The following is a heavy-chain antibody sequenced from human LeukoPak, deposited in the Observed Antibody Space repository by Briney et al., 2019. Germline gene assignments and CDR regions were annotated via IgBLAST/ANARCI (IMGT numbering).Heavy chain of an antibody. CDR3: ARSIDFWSGWVNWFDP. D-gene: IGHD3-3*01. J-gene: IGHJ5*02. CDR2: IYYSGST. Sequence: SETLSLTCTVSGGSISSGDYYWSWIRQPPGKGLEWIGYIYYSGSTYYNPSLKSRVTISVDTSKNQFSLKLSSVTAADTAVYYCARSIDFWSGWVNWFDPWGQGTLVTVSS. CDR1: GGSISSGDYY. V-gene: IGHV4-30-4*08.